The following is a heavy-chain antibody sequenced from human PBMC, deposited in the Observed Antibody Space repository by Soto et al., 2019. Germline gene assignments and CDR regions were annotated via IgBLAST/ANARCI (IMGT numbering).Heavy chain of an antibody. D-gene: IGHD2-21*01. Sequence: GGSLRLSCAASGFTFSDYYMSWIRQAPGKGLEWVSYISSSGSTIYYADSVKGRFTISRDNAKNSLYLQMNSLGDEDTALYYCARDVDWAFDYWGQGILVTVSS. CDR3: ARDVDWAFDY. V-gene: IGHV3-11*04. CDR2: ISSSGSTI. J-gene: IGHJ4*02. CDR1: GFTFSDYY.